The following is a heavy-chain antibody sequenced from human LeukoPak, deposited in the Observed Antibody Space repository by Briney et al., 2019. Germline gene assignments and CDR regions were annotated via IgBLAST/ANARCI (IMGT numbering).Heavy chain of an antibody. Sequence: SVNVSCKASGGTFSSYAISWVRQAPGQGLEWMGGIIPIFGTANYAQKFEGRVTITADESTSTAYMELSRLRSDDTAVYYRAKSITMVRGALRGGYYYGIDVWGKGTTVTVSS. CDR3: AKSITMVRGALRGGYYYGIDV. CDR1: GGTFSSYA. CDR2: IIPIFGTA. D-gene: IGHD3-10*01. V-gene: IGHV1-69*13. J-gene: IGHJ6*04.